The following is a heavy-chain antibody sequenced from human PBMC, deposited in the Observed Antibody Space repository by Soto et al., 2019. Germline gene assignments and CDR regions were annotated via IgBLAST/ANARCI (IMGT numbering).Heavy chain of an antibody. CDR1: KFTFSSYA. Sequence: GGSLRLSCAASKFTFSSYAMSWVRQAPGKGLEWVSGISGSGGTTYYADSVRGRFTISRDNSNNTLYLQMNSLRAEDTALYYCAKKEGSTGWYPPFDYWGQGTLVTVSS. CDR3: AKKEGSTGWYPPFDY. CDR2: ISGSGGTT. D-gene: IGHD6-19*01. V-gene: IGHV3-23*01. J-gene: IGHJ4*02.